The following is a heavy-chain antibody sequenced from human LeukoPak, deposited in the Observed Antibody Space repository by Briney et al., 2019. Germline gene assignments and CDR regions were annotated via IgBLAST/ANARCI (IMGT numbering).Heavy chain of an antibody. D-gene: IGHD2-15*01. Sequence: ASVKVSCKVSGYTLTELSMHWVRQAPGKGLEWMGGFDPEDGETIYAQKLQGRVTMTTDTSTGTGYMELRSLRSDDTAVYYCARDPRNICSGDRCYFHASDIWGQGTMVTVSS. CDR1: GYTLTELS. CDR3: ARDPRNICSGDRCYFHASDI. CDR2: FDPEDGET. V-gene: IGHV1-24*01. J-gene: IGHJ3*02.